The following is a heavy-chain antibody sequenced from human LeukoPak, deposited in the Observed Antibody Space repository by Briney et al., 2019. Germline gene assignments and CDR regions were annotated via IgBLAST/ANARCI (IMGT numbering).Heavy chain of an antibody. D-gene: IGHD5-12*01. CDR2: ISYDGSNK. J-gene: IGHJ4*02. CDR3: ARRRLRLDY. Sequence: GGSLRLSCAASGFTFSSYSMNWVRQAPGKGLEWVAVISYDGSNKYYADSVKGRFTISRDNSKNTLYLQMNSLRAEDTAVYYCARRRLRLDYWSQGTLVTVSS. V-gene: IGHV3-30*03. CDR1: GFTFSSYS.